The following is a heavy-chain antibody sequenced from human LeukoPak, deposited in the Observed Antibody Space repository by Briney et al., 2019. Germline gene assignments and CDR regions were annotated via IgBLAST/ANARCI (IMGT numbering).Heavy chain of an antibody. Sequence: SETLSLTCTVSGGSISSSTYYRGWIRQPPGKGLEWIGTIYYSGSTYYNPSLKSRVTISVDTSKNQFSLKLSTVTAADAAVYYCASATYYYDSTGYAYFEYWGQGTLVTVSS. CDR1: GGSISSSTYY. CDR2: IYYSGST. D-gene: IGHD3-22*01. V-gene: IGHV4-39*01. J-gene: IGHJ4*02. CDR3: ASATYYYDSTGYAYFEY.